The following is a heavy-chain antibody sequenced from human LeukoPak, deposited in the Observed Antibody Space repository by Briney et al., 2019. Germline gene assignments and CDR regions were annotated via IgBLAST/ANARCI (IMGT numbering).Heavy chain of an antibody. V-gene: IGHV4-59*01. D-gene: IGHD3-10*01. CDR2: IYYSGST. Sequence: SETLSLTCTVSGGSISSYYWSWIRQPPGKGLDGIGYIYYSGSTNYNPSLKSRVTISVDTSKNQFSLKLSSVTAADTAVYYCARAKVVRGVIDWFDPWGQGTLVTVSS. CDR3: ARAKVVRGVIDWFDP. CDR1: GGSISSYY. J-gene: IGHJ5*02.